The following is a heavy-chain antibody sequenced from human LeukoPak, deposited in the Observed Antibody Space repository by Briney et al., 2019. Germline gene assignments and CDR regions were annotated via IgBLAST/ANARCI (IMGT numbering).Heavy chain of an antibody. Sequence: GGSLRLSCAASEFSVGSNYMTWVRQAPGKGLEWVAFIRYDGSNKYYADSVKGRFTISRDNSKNTLYLQMNSLRAEDTAVYYCAKEGRVPGIAAAGLDYWGQGTLVTVSS. CDR2: IRYDGSNK. D-gene: IGHD6-13*01. CDR3: AKEGRVPGIAAAGLDY. CDR1: EFSVGSNY. J-gene: IGHJ4*02. V-gene: IGHV3-30*02.